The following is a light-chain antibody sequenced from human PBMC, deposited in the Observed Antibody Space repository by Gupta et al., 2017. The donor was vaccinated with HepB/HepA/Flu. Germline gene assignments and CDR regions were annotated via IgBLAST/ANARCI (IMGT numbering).Light chain of an antibody. CDR2: DVS. CDR3: SSSKSATNHGI. J-gene: IGLJ2*01. V-gene: IGLV2-14*03. Sequence: HSALTQPASVSGFPGQSITISCTGSSSDFGDFNHVSWYQQHPGKAPKLLIADVSNRPSMISTRGFSCSSGKNASPTILYVLTKDEADEYGSSSKSATNHGIFGGGTNLTVL. CDR1: SSDFGDFNH.